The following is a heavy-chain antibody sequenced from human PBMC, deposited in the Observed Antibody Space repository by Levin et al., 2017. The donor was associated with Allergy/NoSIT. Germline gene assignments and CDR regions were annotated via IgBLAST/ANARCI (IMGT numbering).Heavy chain of an antibody. Sequence: GGSLRLSCAASGFTFSSYAMSWVRQAPEKGLEWVSVITSGGGTYYADSVKGRFTISRDNSKNTLYLQMNSLRAEDTAVYYCEKDPVYDASGYCTSNPAYYSDYWGQGTLVTVSS. D-gene: IGHD3-22*01. J-gene: IGHJ4*02. V-gene: IGHV3-23*01. CDR2: ITSGGGT. CDR1: GFTFSSYA. CDR3: EKDPVYDASGYCTSNPAYYSDY.